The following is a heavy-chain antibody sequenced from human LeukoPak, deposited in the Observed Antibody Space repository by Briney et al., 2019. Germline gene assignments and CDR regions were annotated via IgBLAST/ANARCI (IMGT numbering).Heavy chain of an antibody. Sequence: GGSLRLSCAASGFTFSEYSMSWVRQAPEKGLEWVSVITSDGGSTHYAASVKGRFTVTRDNSKNTLYLQMNSLRAEDTAVYYCAKGPNGDSNYFFDYWGQGTLVTVSS. CDR1: GFTFSEYS. CDR2: ITSDGGST. V-gene: IGHV3-23*01. J-gene: IGHJ4*02. CDR3: AKGPNGDSNYFFDY. D-gene: IGHD4-11*01.